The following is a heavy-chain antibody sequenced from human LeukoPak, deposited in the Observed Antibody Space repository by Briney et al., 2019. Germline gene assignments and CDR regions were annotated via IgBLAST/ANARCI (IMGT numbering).Heavy chain of an antibody. CDR2: FGPEDGET. Sequence: ASVKVSCKVSGYTLTELSMHWVRQAPGKGLEWMGGFGPEDGETIYAQKFQGRVTMTEDTSTDTAYMELSSLRSEDTAVYYCATAPCTSCYKGSYYYYYGMDVWGQGTTVIVSS. CDR1: GYTLTELS. CDR3: ATAPCTSCYKGSYYYYYGMDV. D-gene: IGHD2-2*02. J-gene: IGHJ6*02. V-gene: IGHV1-24*01.